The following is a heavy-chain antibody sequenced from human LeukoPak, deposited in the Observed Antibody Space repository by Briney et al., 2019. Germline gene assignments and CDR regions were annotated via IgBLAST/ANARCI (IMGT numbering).Heavy chain of an antibody. CDR2: ISAYNGNT. V-gene: IGHV1-18*01. Sequence: ASVKVSCKASGYTFTSYGISWVRQAPGQGLEWMGWISAYNGNTNYAQKLQGRVTMTTDTSTSTAYMELRSLRSDDTAVYYCARARYYYDSSGIPDWFDPWGQGTLVTVSS. D-gene: IGHD3-22*01. CDR1: GYTFTSYG. J-gene: IGHJ5*02. CDR3: ARARYYYDSSGIPDWFDP.